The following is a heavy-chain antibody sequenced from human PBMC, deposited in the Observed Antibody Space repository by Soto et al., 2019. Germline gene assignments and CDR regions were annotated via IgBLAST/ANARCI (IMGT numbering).Heavy chain of an antibody. Sequence: EVQVLQSGGGLVPPGGSLRLSCAGSGFTFINTGMSWVRQAAGQGLEWVSAITGNGDTTYYADSVKGRFTISRDNSKSRLYLQYSSLRAEDTAVYYWAKIDGYFDYWGQGTLVTGSS. CDR3: AKIDGYFDY. J-gene: IGHJ4*02. D-gene: IGHD3-22*01. V-gene: IGHV3-23*01. CDR1: GFTFINTG. CDR2: ITGNGDTT.